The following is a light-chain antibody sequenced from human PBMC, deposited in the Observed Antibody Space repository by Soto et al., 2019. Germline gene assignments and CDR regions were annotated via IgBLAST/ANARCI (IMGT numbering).Light chain of an antibody. CDR2: GAS. V-gene: IGKV3-20*01. CDR1: QSVSSNY. Sequence: EIVLTQSPGTLSLSPGERATLSCRTSQSVSSNYLAWYQQKPGQAPRLLIYGASPRSTGIPDRFSGSGSGTDFTLTITRLEPEDFAVYYCQQYGTSFWTFGQGTKVEIK. J-gene: IGKJ1*01. CDR3: QQYGTSFWT.